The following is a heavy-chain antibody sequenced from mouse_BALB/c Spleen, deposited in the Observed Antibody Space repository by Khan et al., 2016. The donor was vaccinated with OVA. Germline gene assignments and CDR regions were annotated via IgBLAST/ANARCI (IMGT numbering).Heavy chain of an antibody. CDR2: INPSTGYT. CDR1: GYTFTKYW. V-gene: IGHV1-7*01. Sequence: QVQLKQSGAELAKPGASVKMSCKASGYTFTKYWMHWVKQRPGQGLEWIGYINPSTGYTEYNQKFKDKATLTADKSSSTAYTQLSSLTSEDSAVDYCVNHGSSSAWFTYWGQGTLVTVSA. J-gene: IGHJ3*01. CDR3: VNHGSSSAWFTY. D-gene: IGHD1-1*01.